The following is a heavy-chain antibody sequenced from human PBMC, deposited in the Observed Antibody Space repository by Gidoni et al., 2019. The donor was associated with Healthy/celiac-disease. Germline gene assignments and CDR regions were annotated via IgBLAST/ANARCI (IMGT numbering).Heavy chain of an antibody. CDR1: GFTFGDYA. CDR3: TGASYYDFWSGYYRDY. V-gene: IGHV3-49*03. D-gene: IGHD3-3*01. Sequence: EVQLVESGGGLVQPGRSLRLSCTASGFTFGDYAISWFRQAPGKGLEWVGFIRSKAYGGTTEYAASVKGRFTISRDDSKSIAYLQMNSLKTEDTAVYYCTGASYYDFWSGYYRDYWGQGTLVTVSS. CDR2: IRSKAYGGTT. J-gene: IGHJ4*02.